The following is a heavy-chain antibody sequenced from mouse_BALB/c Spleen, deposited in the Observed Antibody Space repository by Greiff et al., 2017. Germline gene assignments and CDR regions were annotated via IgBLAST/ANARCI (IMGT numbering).Heavy chain of an antibody. J-gene: IGHJ1*01. CDR2: ISYDGSN. CDR3: ARVDYGYWYFDV. V-gene: IGHV3-6*02. D-gene: IGHD1-1*01. Sequence: DVKLVESGPGLVKPSQSLSLTCSVTGYSITSGYYWNWIRQFPGNKLEWMGYISYDGSNNYNPSLKNRISITRDTSKNQFFLKLNSVTTEDTATYYCARVDYGYWYFDVWGAGTTVTVSS. CDR1: GYSITSGYY.